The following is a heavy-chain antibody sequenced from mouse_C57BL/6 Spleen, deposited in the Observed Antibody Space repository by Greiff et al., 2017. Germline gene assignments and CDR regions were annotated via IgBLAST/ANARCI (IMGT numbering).Heavy chain of an antibody. J-gene: IGHJ2*01. V-gene: IGHV1-26*01. CDR2: FNPNNVGT. CDR1: GYTFIDYY. D-gene: IGHD1-1*01. CDR3: ISTTLVAPSFDY. Sequence: VQLQHSGPELVKPGASVKLSCQAPGYTFIDYYMNWVKQSHGKGLEWFGDFNPNNVGTSYNQEFQGKATLTVDKSFSTAYMELRSLTSEDSAVYYCISTTLVAPSFDYWGQGTTLTVSS.